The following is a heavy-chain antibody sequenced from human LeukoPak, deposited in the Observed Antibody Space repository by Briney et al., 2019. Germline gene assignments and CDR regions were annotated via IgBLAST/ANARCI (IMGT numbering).Heavy chain of an antibody. CDR2: ISGSGGST. J-gene: IGHJ4*02. CDR1: GFTFSIYA. D-gene: IGHD4-17*01. Sequence: GGSLRLSCAASGFTFSIYAMSWVRQAPGKGLEWVSAISGSGGSTYYADSVKGRFTISGDNSKNTLYLQMNSLRAEDTAVYYCAKDLAYGDYSDYWGQGTLVTVSS. V-gene: IGHV3-23*01. CDR3: AKDLAYGDYSDY.